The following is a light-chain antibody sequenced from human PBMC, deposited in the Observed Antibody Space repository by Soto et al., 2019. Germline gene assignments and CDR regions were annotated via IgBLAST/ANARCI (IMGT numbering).Light chain of an antibody. V-gene: IGKV3-20*01. CDR1: QSVSSTY. CDR3: QQYET. Sequence: EIVLTQSPGTLSLSPGERATLSCRASQSVSSTYLAWYQQKPGQAPRLLIYGTSSMATGIPDRFSGSGSGTDFTLPINRLEPEEFAVYYCQQYETVAQGTKLEIK. CDR2: GTS. J-gene: IGKJ2*01.